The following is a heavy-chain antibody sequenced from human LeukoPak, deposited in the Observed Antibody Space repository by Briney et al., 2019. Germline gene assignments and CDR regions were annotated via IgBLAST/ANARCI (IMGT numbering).Heavy chain of an antibody. CDR3: ATGIGTLWSGYYHDY. CDR1: GGTFSTYA. CDR2: IIPVLGVA. J-gene: IGHJ4*02. D-gene: IGHD3-3*01. Sequence: SVKVSCKASGGTFSTYAISWVRQAPGQGLEWMGRIIPVLGVANYAQKFQGRVTISADKSTSTACMEVSSLRSEDTAVYYCATGIGTLWSGYYHDYWGQGTLVTVSS. V-gene: IGHV1-69*04.